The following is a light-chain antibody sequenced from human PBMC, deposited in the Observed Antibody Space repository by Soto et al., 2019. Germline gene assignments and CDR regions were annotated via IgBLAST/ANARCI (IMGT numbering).Light chain of an antibody. J-gene: IGKJ1*01. V-gene: IGKV3-15*01. CDR1: QTINNN. CDR3: QHYHSYSEA. Sequence: ETVMTQSPASGSVSPMGVASRACMASQTINNNLAWYQQKPGQAPRLLIYGASRRATGVPARFSGSGSGTEFTLTISSLQPHDFATYYCQHYHSYSEAFGQGTKVDI. CDR2: GAS.